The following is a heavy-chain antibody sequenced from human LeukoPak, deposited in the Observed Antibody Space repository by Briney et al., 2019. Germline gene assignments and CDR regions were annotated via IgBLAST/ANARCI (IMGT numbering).Heavy chain of an antibody. J-gene: IGHJ4*02. CDR2: ISGSGGNK. CDR3: ARDQLWHPYGAYYFDY. Sequence: GGSLRLSCAASGFTFSSYAMSWVRQAPGKGLEWVSGISGSGGNKYYVVSVKSGFTIPRDNATNPLYLQMNSLRAEDTAVYYCARDQLWHPYGAYYFDYWGQGPLVTVSS. CDR1: GFTFSSYA. V-gene: IGHV3-23*01. D-gene: IGHD4-17*01.